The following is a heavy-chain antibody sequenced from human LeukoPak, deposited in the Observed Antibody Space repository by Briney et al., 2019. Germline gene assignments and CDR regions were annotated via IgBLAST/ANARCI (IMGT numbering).Heavy chain of an antibody. J-gene: IGHJ5*02. CDR1: GFTFSRYG. D-gene: IGHD3-22*01. V-gene: IGHV3-7*01. Sequence: GGSLRLSCAASGFTFSRYGMSWVRQAPGKGLEWVANIKQDGSEKNYVDSVKGRFTISRDNAKNSLFLQRNSLRAEDTAVYYCARGLRYDSSESQYNWFDPWGQGTLVIVSS. CDR3: ARGLRYDSSESQYNWFDP. CDR2: IKQDGSEK.